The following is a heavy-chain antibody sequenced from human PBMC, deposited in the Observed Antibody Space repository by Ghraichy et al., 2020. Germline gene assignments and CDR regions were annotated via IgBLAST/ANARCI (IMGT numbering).Heavy chain of an antibody. D-gene: IGHD4-17*01. CDR3: ARDRGKKTVTTSLGYFYGMDV. J-gene: IGHJ6*02. Sequence: GGSLRLSCAASGFTFSASWMTWVRQAPGMGLEWVATITSDGSEQYYVDSVTGRFAISRDNAQKSLFLLMTSLRAGDTAVYYCARDRGKKTVTTSLGYFYGMDVWGQGTSVTVSS. CDR1: GFTFSASW. CDR2: ITSDGSEQ. V-gene: IGHV3-7*01.